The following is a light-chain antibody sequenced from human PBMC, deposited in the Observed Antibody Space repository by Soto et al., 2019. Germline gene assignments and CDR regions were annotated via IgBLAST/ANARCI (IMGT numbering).Light chain of an antibody. CDR2: VAS. V-gene: IGKV3-11*01. J-gene: IGKJ4*01. CDR1: QSVTTS. CDR3: QKRSTWPRF. Sequence: DIVLTQSPATLSLSPGPRAPLSSRASQSVTTSLAWYQQRPGQAPRLLKCVASKRATSTPARFSGSGSGTDFTLTISRLEPEDFAVYYCQKRSTWPRFFGGGIKVEIK.